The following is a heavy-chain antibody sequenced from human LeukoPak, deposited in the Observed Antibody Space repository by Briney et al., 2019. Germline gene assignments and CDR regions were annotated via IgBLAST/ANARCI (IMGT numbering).Heavy chain of an antibody. CDR3: ATYKRGIPHEY. V-gene: IGHV4-39*01. J-gene: IGHJ4*02. CDR1: GGSISSTTYY. CDR2: IYYSGST. D-gene: IGHD1-1*01. Sequence: SETLSLTCTVSGGSISSTTYYWGWIRQPPGKGLEWIGSIYYSGSTYYNPSLKSRVTISVDTSKNQVSLKLTSVIAADTAVYYCATYKRGIPHEYWGQGTLVTVSS.